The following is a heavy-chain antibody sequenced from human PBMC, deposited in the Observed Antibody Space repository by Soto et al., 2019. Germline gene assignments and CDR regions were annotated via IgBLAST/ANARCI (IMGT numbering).Heavy chain of an antibody. V-gene: IGHV3-30-3*01. CDR3: ASGSLYYGIDV. J-gene: IGHJ6*02. CDR2: ISYDGSNK. CDR1: GFTFSSYA. Sequence: TGGSLRLSCAASGFTFSSYAMHWVRQAPGKGLEWVAVISYDGSNKYYADSVKGRFTISRDNSKNTLYLQMNSLRAEDTAVYYCASGSLYYGIDVWGQGTTVTVSS.